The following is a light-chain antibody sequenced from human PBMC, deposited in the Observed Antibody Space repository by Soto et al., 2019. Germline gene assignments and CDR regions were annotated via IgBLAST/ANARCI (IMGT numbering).Light chain of an antibody. CDR1: QDISNY. CDR3: QQYDNLPLT. J-gene: IGKJ4*01. CDR2: DAS. Sequence: DIQMTQSPSSLSASVGDRVTITCQASQDISNYLNCYQQKPGKAPKLLIYDASNLETGVPSRFSGSGSETDFTFTISRLQPEDIATYYCQQYDNLPLTCGGGTKVEIK. V-gene: IGKV1-33*01.